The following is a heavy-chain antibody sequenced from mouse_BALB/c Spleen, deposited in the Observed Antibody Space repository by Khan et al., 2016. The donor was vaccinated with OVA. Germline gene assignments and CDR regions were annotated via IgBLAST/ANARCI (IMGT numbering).Heavy chain of an antibody. CDR2: VNPKNGGT. V-gene: IGHV1-18*01. Sequence: VQLQQSGPELVKPGASVNISCKTSGYTFTEYTVHWVKQSLGKSLDWIGVVNPKNGGTAYNQKFKGKATLTVDKSSSTAYMERRSLTSEDSAVYYWARDAGRYWGQGTSVTVSS. CDR3: ARDAGRY. D-gene: IGHD3-3*01. CDR1: GYTFTEYT. J-gene: IGHJ4*01.